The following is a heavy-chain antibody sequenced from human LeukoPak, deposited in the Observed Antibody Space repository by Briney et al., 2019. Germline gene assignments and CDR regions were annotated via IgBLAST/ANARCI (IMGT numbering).Heavy chain of an antibody. CDR3: ARLTRYYYDSSGYFHSDY. D-gene: IGHD3-22*01. J-gene: IGHJ4*02. CDR1: GGSISSSSYY. Sequence: SETLSLTCTVSGGSISSSSYYWGWIRQPPGKGLEWIGSIYYSGSTYYNPSLKSRVTISVDTSKNQFSLKLSSVPAAATAVYYCARLTRYYYDSSGYFHSDYWGQGTLVTVSS. CDR2: IYYSGST. V-gene: IGHV4-39*01.